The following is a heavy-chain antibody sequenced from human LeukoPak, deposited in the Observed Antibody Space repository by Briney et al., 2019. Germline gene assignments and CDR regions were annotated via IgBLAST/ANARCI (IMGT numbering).Heavy chain of an antibody. CDR1: GGSLSSTIYY. Sequence: SETLSLTCAVSGGSLSSTIYYWGWVRQPPGRGLEWVGSIYYRGSTYYNPSLKSRDAISEDTYKHQFPLTLSSVTAADTPVYYCARDSRSGWGNWFDPWGQGTLVTVSP. CDR3: ARDSRSGWGNWFDP. V-gene: IGHV4-39*06. J-gene: IGHJ5*02. D-gene: IGHD6-19*01. CDR2: IYYRGST.